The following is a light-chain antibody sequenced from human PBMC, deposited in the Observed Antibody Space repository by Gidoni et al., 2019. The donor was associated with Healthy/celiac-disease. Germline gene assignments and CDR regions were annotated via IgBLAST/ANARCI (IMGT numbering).Light chain of an antibody. CDR3: QVWDSSSALCV. V-gene: IGLV3-21*04. Sequence: SYVLTQPPSVSVAPGTTARITCGGNNIGSKSVHWYQQKPGQAPVLVIYYDSDRPSGIPERFSGSNSGNTATLTISRVEAGDEADYYCQVWDSSSALCVFGTGTKVTVL. J-gene: IGLJ1*01. CDR2: YDS. CDR1: NIGSKS.